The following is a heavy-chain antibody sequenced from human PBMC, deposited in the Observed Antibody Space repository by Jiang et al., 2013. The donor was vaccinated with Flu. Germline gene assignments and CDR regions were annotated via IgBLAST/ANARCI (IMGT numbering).Heavy chain of an antibody. J-gene: IGHJ6*02. CDR2: IITIFGIT. V-gene: IGHV1-69*04. D-gene: IGHD2-21*02. Sequence: SGAEVKKPGSSVKVSCKASGGTFSSDTISWVRQAPGQGLEWMGRIITIFGITTYAQKFQGRLTITADKSTTTAYMDLSSLRSEDTAVYFCASKSGDSAGVHSHYYGMDVWGQGTTVTVSS. CDR3: ASKSGDSAGVHSHYYGMDV. CDR1: GGTFSSDT.